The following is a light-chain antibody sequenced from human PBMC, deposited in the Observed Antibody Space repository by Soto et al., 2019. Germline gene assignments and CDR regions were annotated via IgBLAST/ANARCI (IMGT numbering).Light chain of an antibody. CDR2: SDN. CDR3: ATWGDSLTGWV. Sequence: QLVLTQPPSASGTPGQRVTISCSGSSSNIGSNTVNWYQQLPGTAPKLLIYSDNQRPSGVPDRFSGSKSGTSASLAISGLQSEDEADYYCATWGDSLTGWVFGGGTKLTVL. J-gene: IGLJ3*02. V-gene: IGLV1-44*01. CDR1: SSNIGSNT.